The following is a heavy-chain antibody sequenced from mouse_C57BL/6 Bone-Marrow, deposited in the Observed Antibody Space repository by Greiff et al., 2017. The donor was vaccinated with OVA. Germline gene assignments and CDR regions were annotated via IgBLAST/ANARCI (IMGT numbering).Heavy chain of an antibody. CDR2: IYPRSGNT. V-gene: IGHV1-81*01. D-gene: IGHD2-5*01. Sequence: VKLVESGAELARPGASVKLSCKASGYTFTSYGISWVKQRTGQGLEWIGEIYPRSGNTYYNEKFKGKATLTADKSSSTAYMELRSLTSEDSAVYFCATAYYSNYEGAMDYWGQGTSVTVSS. J-gene: IGHJ4*01. CDR1: GYTFTSYG. CDR3: ATAYYSNYEGAMDY.